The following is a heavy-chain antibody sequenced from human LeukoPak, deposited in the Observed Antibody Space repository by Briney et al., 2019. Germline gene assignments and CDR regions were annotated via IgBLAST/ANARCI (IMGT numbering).Heavy chain of an antibody. V-gene: IGHV3-21*01. J-gene: IGHJ6*03. Sequence: RESLRLSCAASGFTLSTYSMNWVRQAPGKGLEWVSSISSSSSYIYYADSVKGRFTISRDNDKNSLYLQMNSLRAEDTAVYYCARGGNGDYYYHMDVWGKGTTVTVS. CDR3: ARGGNGDYYYHMDV. CDR1: GFTLSTYS. D-gene: IGHD4-23*01. CDR2: ISSSSSYI.